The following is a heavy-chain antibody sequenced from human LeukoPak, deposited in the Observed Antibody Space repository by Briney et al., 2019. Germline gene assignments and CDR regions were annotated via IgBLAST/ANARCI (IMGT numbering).Heavy chain of an antibody. D-gene: IGHD6-13*01. Sequence: GGSLRLSCAASGFTFSSYSMNWVRQAPGKGLEWVSSISSSSSYIYYADSVKGRFTISRDNAKNSLYLQMNSLRAEDTAVYYCARDNEYSSSWYWFDPWGQGTLVTVSS. V-gene: IGHV3-21*01. J-gene: IGHJ5*02. CDR3: ARDNEYSSSWYWFDP. CDR1: GFTFSSYS. CDR2: ISSSSSYI.